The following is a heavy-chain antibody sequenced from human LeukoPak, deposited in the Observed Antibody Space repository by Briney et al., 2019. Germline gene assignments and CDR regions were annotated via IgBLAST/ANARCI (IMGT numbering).Heavy chain of an antibody. D-gene: IGHD3-22*01. V-gene: IGHV1-18*01. CDR3: ARDASRYYDSSGYLLFDY. J-gene: IGHJ4*02. CDR1: GYTFTSYG. Sequence: ASVKVSCKASGYTFTSYGISWVRQAPGQGLEWMGWISAYHGNTNYAQKLQGGVTMTTDTSTSTAYMELRSLRSDDTAVYYCARDASRYYDSSGYLLFDYWGQGTLVTVSS. CDR2: ISAYHGNT.